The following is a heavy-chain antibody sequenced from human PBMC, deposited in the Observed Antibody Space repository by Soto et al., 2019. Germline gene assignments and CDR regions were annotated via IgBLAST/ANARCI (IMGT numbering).Heavy chain of an antibody. CDR3: ASGIQLWLRRINSGYSG. Sequence: QVQLVQSGAEVKKPESSVKVSCKAPGGTFSTYAISWVRQAPGQGLEWMGGIIPMFGTANYAQRFQDRVTITGDDSTNTVYMELSSLRAEDTAVYFCASGIQLWLRRINSGYSGWGQGTLVTVSS. V-gene: IGHV1-69*12. J-gene: IGHJ4*02. CDR2: IIPMFGTA. CDR1: GGTFSTYA. D-gene: IGHD5-18*01.